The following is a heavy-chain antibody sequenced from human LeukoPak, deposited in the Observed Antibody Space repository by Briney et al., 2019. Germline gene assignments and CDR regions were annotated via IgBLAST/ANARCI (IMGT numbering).Heavy chain of an antibody. D-gene: IGHD3-22*01. J-gene: IGHJ5*02. V-gene: IGHV1-69*13. CDR1: GGTFSSYA. CDR3: ARDSYHYDSSGGWFDP. Sequence: SVKVSCKASGGTFSSYAISWVRQAPGQGPEWMGGIIPIFGTANYAQKFQGRVTITADESTSTAYMELSSLRSEDTAVYYCARDSYHYDSSGGWFDPWGQGTLVTVSS. CDR2: IIPIFGTA.